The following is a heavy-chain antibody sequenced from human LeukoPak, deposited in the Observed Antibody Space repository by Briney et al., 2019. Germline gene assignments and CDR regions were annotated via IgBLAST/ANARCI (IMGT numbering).Heavy chain of an antibody. CDR3: ASIAAAGIDY. CDR1: GDSISSSSYH. Sequence: PETLSLTCIVSGDSISSSSYHWGWIRQPPGKGLEWIGSIYYSGDTYYNPSLRSRVTMYVDTSKNHFSLKLSSVTASDTAVYYCASIAAAGIDYWGQGTLVTVSS. D-gene: IGHD6-13*01. V-gene: IGHV4-39*02. CDR2: IYYSGDT. J-gene: IGHJ4*02.